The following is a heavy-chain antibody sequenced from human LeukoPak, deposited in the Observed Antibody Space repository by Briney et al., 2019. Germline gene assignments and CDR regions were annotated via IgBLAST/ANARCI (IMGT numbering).Heavy chain of an antibody. V-gene: IGHV1-18*04. CDR3: FQAEDGIRYFDWLEAPDY. CDR2: ISAYNGNT. J-gene: IGHJ4*02. D-gene: IGHD3-9*01. Sequence: ASLKVSCKASGYTFTSDGISWVRQAPGHGLEWIGWISAYNGNTNYAQKLQGRVTMTTDTSTSTAYMELRSLRSDDTAVYFFFQAEDGIRYFDWLEAPDYWGQGTLVTVSS. CDR1: GYTFTSDG.